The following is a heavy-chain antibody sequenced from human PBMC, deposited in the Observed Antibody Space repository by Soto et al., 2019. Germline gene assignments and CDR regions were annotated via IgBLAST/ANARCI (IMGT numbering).Heavy chain of an antibody. Sequence: QVQLQESGPGLVKPSQTLSLTCTVSGGSISSGGYYWSWIRQHPGKGLEWIGYIYYSGSTYYNPCLKSRVTISVDTSKNQVSLKLSSVTAADTAVYYCARGKEYYYDSTGNYFDYWGQGTLVTVSS. CDR1: GGSISSGGYY. J-gene: IGHJ4*02. D-gene: IGHD3-22*01. V-gene: IGHV4-31*03. CDR3: ARGKEYYYDSTGNYFDY. CDR2: IYYSGST.